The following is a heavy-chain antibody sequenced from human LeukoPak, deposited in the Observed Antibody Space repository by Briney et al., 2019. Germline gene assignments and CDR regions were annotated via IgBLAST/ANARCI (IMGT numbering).Heavy chain of an antibody. J-gene: IGHJ4*01. CDR1: GYSFIGYY. Sequence: PLASVKVSCKASGYSFIGYYIHWGRQAPGQGLEWMGSVNPNSGVTDYAQKFQGRITMTRDTSISTAYMELNRLTSDDTAVYYCARDTGFPFFDFWGHGALVTVSS. V-gene: IGHV1-2*02. CDR3: ARDTGFPFFDF. CDR2: VNPNSGVT.